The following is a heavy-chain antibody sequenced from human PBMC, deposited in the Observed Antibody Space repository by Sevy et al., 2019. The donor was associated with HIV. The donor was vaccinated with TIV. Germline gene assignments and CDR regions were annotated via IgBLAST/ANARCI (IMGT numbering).Heavy chain of an antibody. J-gene: IGHJ3*02. D-gene: IGHD3-3*02. Sequence: GGSLRLSCVASEFIFSSHAVSWVRQAPGKGLEWVSAISGDGENTHYADSVRGRFTISRDNFKNTLYLQMNSLRAEDTALYYCARDGRGISAFDIWGQGTMVTVSS. CDR1: EFIFSSHA. CDR2: ISGDGENT. CDR3: ARDGRGISAFDI. V-gene: IGHV3-23*01.